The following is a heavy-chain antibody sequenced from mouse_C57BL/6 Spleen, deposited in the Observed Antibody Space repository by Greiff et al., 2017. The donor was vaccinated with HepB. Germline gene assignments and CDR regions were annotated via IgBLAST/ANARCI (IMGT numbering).Heavy chain of an antibody. D-gene: IGHD1-1*01. CDR2: IYPGNSDT. V-gene: IGHV1-5*01. CDR3: TRVKITTFLGDY. CDR1: GYTFTSYW. Sequence: EVQLQQSGTVLARPGASVKMSCKTSGYTFTSYWMHWVKQRPGQGLEWIGAIYPGNSDTSYNQKFKGKAKLTAVTSASTAYMELSSLTNEDSAVYYCTRVKITTFLGDYWGQGTSVTVSS. J-gene: IGHJ4*01.